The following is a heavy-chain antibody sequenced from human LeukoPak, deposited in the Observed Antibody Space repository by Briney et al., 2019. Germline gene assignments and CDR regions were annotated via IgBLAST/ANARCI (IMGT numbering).Heavy chain of an antibody. J-gene: IGHJ5*02. V-gene: IGHV3-21*01. CDR1: GFTFSSYS. Sequence: GGSLRLSCSASGFTFSSYSLNWVRQAPGKGLEWVSSITRSSSYIYYADSVKGRFTISRDNAKNSLSLQMRSLRAEDTAVYYCARTYSVTIFGVDVNWFDPWGQGTLATVSS. CDR3: ARTYSVTIFGVDVNWFDP. CDR2: ITRSSSYI. D-gene: IGHD3-3*01.